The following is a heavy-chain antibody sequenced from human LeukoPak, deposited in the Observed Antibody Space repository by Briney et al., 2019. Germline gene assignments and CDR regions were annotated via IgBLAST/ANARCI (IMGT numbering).Heavy chain of an antibody. V-gene: IGHV4-39*01. CDR2: IHYTGST. J-gene: IGHJ4*02. D-gene: IGHD1-26*01. Sequence: SETLSLTCSVPGGSIRSSSYYWGWIRQPPGKGLEWIGTIHYTGSTYYTPSLKSRVTVSVDTSNNQFSLKVSSVTAADTAVYYCARHPSGSSFDYWGQGTLVAVSS. CDR3: ARHPSGSSFDY. CDR1: GGSIRSSSYY.